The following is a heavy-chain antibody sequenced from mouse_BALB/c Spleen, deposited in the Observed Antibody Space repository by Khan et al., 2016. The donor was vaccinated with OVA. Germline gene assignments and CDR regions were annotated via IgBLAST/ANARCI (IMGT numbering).Heavy chain of an antibody. Sequence: EVQLQESGPGLVKPSQSLTLTCNVTGYSITSDYAWNWIRQFPGNKLEWMGYISSTGSTSYNPSLKSRISITRDTSKNKFFIHLNPVTTEDTATXFCARSLYYSDSYAMVYWGQVTSVTVSS. V-gene: IGHV3-2*02. CDR1: GYSITSDYA. J-gene: IGHJ4*01. CDR2: ISSTGST. CDR3: ARSLYYSDSYAMVY. D-gene: IGHD2-13*01.